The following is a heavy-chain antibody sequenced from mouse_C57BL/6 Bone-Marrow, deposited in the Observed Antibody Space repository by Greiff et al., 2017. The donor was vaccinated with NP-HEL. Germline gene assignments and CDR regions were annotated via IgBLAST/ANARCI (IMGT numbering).Heavy chain of an antibody. D-gene: IGHD1-1*01. V-gene: IGHV14-3*01. J-gene: IGHJ4*01. CDR3: ASLNYYGSSYHYAMDY. CDR2: IDPANGNT. CDR1: GFNIKNTY. Sequence: EVKLQESVAELVRPGASVKLSCTASGFNIKNTYMHWVKQRPEQGLEWIGRIDPANGNTKYAPKFQGKATITADTSSNTAYLQLSSLTSEDTAIYYCASLNYYGSSYHYAMDYWGQGTSVTVSS.